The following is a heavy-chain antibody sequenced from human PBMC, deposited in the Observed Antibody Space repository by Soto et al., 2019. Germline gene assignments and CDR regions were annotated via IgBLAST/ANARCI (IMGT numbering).Heavy chain of an antibody. CDR3: ARLAYCGGDCSGNALDI. CDR1: GGSISSGDYY. CDR2: IYYSGST. V-gene: IGHV4-30-4*01. Sequence: SETLSLTYTVPGGSISSGDYYWCRIRQPPGKGLEWIGYIYYSGSTYYNPSLKSRVTISVDTSKNQFSLKLSSVTAADTVVYYCARLAYCGGDCSGNALDIWGQGTMVTVSS. D-gene: IGHD2-21*02. J-gene: IGHJ3*02.